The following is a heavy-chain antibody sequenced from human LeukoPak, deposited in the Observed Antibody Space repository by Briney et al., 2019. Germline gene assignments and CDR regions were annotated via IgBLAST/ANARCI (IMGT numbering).Heavy chain of an antibody. D-gene: IGHD6-19*01. CDR2: INPNSGGT. Sequence: ASVKVSCKASGYTFTGYYMHWVRQAPGQGLEWMGWINPNSGGTNYAQKFEGRVTMTRDTSISTAYMELSRLRSDDTAVYCCASAIAVADTGFDYWGQGTLVTVSS. CDR1: GYTFTGYY. V-gene: IGHV1-2*02. CDR3: ASAIAVADTGFDY. J-gene: IGHJ4*02.